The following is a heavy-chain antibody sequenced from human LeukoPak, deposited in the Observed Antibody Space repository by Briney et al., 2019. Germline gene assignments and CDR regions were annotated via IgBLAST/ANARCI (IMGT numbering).Heavy chain of an antibody. CDR2: MYSGEST. CDR1: GFSVSTKY. J-gene: IGHJ2*01. CDR3: ARVGDHYHWYFDL. V-gene: IGHV3-53*01. D-gene: IGHD3-10*01. Sequence: PGGSLRLSCAAAGFSVSTKYMSWVRQAPGKGLEWVSIMYSGESTYYAESVKGRFIVSRDNSKNRLYLQMTSLRVDDTAVYSCARVGDHYHWYFDLWGRGTLVAVSS.